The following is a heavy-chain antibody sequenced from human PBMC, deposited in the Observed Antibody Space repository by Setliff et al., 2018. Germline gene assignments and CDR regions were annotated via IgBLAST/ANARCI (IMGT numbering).Heavy chain of an antibody. D-gene: IGHD6-19*01. Sequence: SETLSLTCNVSGDSMNDNHWTWIRQPPGKGLEWRGYIYTSGGTNYNPSLKSRVTISVDMSKNQFSLKLSSVIAADTAVYYCARGVSSVSWTPRYWGRGILVTVSS. CDR1: GDSMNDNH. V-gene: IGHV4-4*08. CDR2: IYTSGGT. J-gene: IGHJ4*02. CDR3: ARGVSSVSWTPRY.